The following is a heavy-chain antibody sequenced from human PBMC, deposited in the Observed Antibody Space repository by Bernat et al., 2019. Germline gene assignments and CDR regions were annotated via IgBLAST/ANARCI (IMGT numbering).Heavy chain of an antibody. CDR1: GFTFSSYS. J-gene: IGHJ4*02. Sequence: EVQLVESGGGLVQPGGSLRLSCAASGFTFSSYSMNWVRQAPGKGLEWVSYIISSSSTIYYADSVKGRFTISRDNAKNSLYLQMNNLRAEDTAVYYCARDLGGDGSGIDYWGQGTLVTVSS. V-gene: IGHV3-48*01. D-gene: IGHD3-10*01. CDR3: ARDLGGDGSGIDY. CDR2: IISSSSTI.